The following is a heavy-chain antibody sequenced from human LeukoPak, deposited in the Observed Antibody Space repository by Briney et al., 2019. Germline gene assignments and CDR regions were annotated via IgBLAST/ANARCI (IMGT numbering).Heavy chain of an antibody. CDR2: INSDGSST. J-gene: IGHJ5*02. CDR1: GFTFNSYW. V-gene: IGHV3-74*01. Sequence: GGSLRLSCAASGFTFNSYWMHWVRQAPGKGLVWVSRINSDGSSTNYADSVKGRFTISRDNAKNTLYLQMNSLRAEDTAVYCCIRELRYFDWLSKYNWFDPWGQGTLVTVSS. D-gene: IGHD3-9*01. CDR3: IRELRYFDWLSKYNWFDP.